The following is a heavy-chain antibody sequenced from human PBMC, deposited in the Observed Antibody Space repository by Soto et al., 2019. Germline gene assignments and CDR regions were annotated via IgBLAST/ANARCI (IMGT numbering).Heavy chain of an antibody. D-gene: IGHD5-12*01. CDR3: ARGDSGYANDY. CDR2: IYYSGST. CDR1: GGSISSYY. J-gene: IGHJ4*02. Sequence: ETLSLTCTVSGGSISSYYWGWIRQPPGKGLEWIGYIYYSGSTYYNPSLKSRVTISVDTSKNQFSLKLSSVTAADTAVYYCARGDSGYANDYWGQGTLVTVSS. V-gene: IGHV4-59*12.